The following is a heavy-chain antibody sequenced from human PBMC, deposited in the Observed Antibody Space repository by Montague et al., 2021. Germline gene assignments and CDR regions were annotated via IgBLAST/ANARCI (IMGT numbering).Heavy chain of an antibody. CDR3: AKSLYCIDGSCYSGFDP. Sequence: SETLSLTCTVSGGSISSNSYWWAWIRQPPGKGLEYVGSTFNTGSSYYSPSLKSRVTISVDTSKNQFSLRLSAVTAADTAVYYCAKSLYCIDGSCYSGFDPWGQGTMVTVSS. J-gene: IGHJ5*02. CDR2: TFNTGSS. V-gene: IGHV4-39*01. CDR1: GGSISSNSYW. D-gene: IGHD2-15*01.